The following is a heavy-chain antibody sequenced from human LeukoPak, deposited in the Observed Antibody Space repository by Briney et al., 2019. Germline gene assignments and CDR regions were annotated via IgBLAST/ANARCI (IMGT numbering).Heavy chain of an antibody. Sequence: GASVKVSCKASGYTFTSYYMHLVRQAPGQGLEWMGIINPSGGSTSYAQKFQGRVTMTRDTSTSTVYMELSSLRSEDTAVYYCAREDCTNGVCYGGTVDYWGQGTLVTVSS. D-gene: IGHD2-8*01. J-gene: IGHJ4*02. V-gene: IGHV1-46*01. CDR3: AREDCTNGVCYGGTVDY. CDR1: GYTFTSYY. CDR2: INPSGGST.